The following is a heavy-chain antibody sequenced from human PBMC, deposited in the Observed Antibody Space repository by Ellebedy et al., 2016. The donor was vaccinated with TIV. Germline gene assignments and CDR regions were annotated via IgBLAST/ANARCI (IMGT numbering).Heavy chain of an antibody. Sequence: GESLKISCAASGLTFSSHAMSWVRQAPGKGLEWVAYFGPSGTIIYNADSVKGRFTISRDNAKNSVYLQMDSLRVEDTATYFCAREPPKFFYDSSGYQWGQGALVTVSS. CDR2: FGPSGTII. CDR1: GLTFSSHA. V-gene: IGHV3-48*04. CDR3: AREPPKFFYDSSGYQ. D-gene: IGHD3-22*01. J-gene: IGHJ4*02.